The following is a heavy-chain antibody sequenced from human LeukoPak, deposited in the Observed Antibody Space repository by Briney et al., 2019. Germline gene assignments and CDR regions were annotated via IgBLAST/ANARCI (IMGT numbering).Heavy chain of an antibody. CDR3: ARGAYGSGSYSFDY. J-gene: IGHJ4*02. CDR2: IYYSGST. Sequence: PSETLSLTCTVSGGSLSSYYWSWIRQPPGKGLEWIAYIYYSGSTDYNPSLKSRVTISVDTSKNQFSLKLSSVTAADTAVYYYARGAYGSGSYSFDYWGQGTLVTVSS. CDR1: GGSLSSYY. D-gene: IGHD3-10*01. V-gene: IGHV4-59*01.